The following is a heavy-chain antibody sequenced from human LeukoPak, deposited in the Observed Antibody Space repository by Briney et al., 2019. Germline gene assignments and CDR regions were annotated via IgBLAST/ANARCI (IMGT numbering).Heavy chain of an antibody. V-gene: IGHV3-7*01. CDR2: IKQDGSEK. CDR1: GFTFSSYW. J-gene: IGHJ3*02. CDR3: ARSDYGDYPYAFDI. Sequence: SGGSLRLSCAASGFTFSSYWMSWVRQAPGKGLEWVANIKQDGSEKYYVGSVKGRFTIPRDNAKNSLYLQMNSLRAEDTAVYYCARSDYGDYPYAFDIWGQGTMVTVSS. D-gene: IGHD4-17*01.